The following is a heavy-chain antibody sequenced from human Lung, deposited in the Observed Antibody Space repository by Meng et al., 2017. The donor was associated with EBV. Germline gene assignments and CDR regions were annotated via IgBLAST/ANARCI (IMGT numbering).Heavy chain of an antibody. V-gene: IGHV1-3*01. CDR3: ARFSSGYFFGY. CDR2: INAGNGDT. J-gene: IGHJ4*02. Sequence: VQLVAAGAKAKKPGASVTVYCKASGYPFSNYAMNWVRQAPGQRLEWMGWINAGNGDTKYSQKFQGRVTITRDTSASTGYMELSSLRSEDTAVYYCARFSSGYFFGYWGQGTLVTVSS. D-gene: IGHD3-22*01. CDR1: GYPFSNYA.